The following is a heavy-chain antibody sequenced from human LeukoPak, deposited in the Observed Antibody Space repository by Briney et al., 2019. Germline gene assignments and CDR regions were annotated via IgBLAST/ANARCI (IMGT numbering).Heavy chain of an antibody. CDR1: GFTFSNAW. CDR2: IRSKTGGGTT. V-gene: IGHV3-15*01. D-gene: IGHD3-10*01. J-gene: IGHJ4*01. CDR3: NTYSYGSGSYYKVGY. Sequence: AGGSLRLSCAASGFTFSNAWMSWVRQAPGKGLEWVGRIRSKTGGGTTDYAAPVKGRFTISRDDSKKTLYLQMKSLKTEDTAVSSCNTYSYGSGSYYKVGYWGPRTPVTASS.